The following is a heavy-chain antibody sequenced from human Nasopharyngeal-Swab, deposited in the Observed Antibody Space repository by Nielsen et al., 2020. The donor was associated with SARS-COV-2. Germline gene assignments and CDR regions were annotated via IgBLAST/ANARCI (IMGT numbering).Heavy chain of an antibody. CDR1: GGSISSYY. CDR2: IYYSGST. Sequence: SETLSLTCTVSGGSISSYYWSWIRQPPGKGLEWIGYIYYSGSTNYNPSLKSRVTISVDTSKNQFSLKLSSVTAADTAVYYCARGLYYDFWSGYCCWFDPWGQGTLVTVSS. V-gene: IGHV4-59*01. J-gene: IGHJ5*02. CDR3: ARGLYYDFWSGYCCWFDP. D-gene: IGHD3-3*01.